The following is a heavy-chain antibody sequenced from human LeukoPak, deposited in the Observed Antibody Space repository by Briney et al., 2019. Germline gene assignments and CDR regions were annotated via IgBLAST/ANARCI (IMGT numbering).Heavy chain of an antibody. J-gene: IGHJ5*02. CDR2: INPNSGGT. Sequence: ASVKVSCKASGYTFTGYYMHWVRQAPGQGLEWMGWINPNSGGTNYAQKFQGRVTMTRDTSISTAYMELSRLRSDDTAVYYCARDLRGYSSSTDHYWFDPWGQGTLVTVSS. V-gene: IGHV1-2*02. CDR3: ARDLRGYSSSTDHYWFDP. CDR1: GYTFTGYY. D-gene: IGHD6-6*01.